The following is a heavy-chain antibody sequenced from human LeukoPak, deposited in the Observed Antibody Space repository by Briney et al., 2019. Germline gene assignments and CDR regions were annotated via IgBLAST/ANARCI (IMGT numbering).Heavy chain of an antibody. V-gene: IGHV3-7*01. CDR1: GFTFSSYW. CDR3: ARRGGYYDSSGYLTAQNWFDP. Sequence: GGSLRLSCAASGFTFSSYWMSWVRQAPGKGLEWVANIKQDGSEKYYVDSVKGRFTISRDNAKNSLYLQMNSLRAEDTAVYYCARRGGYYDSSGYLTAQNWFDPWGQGTLVTVSS. J-gene: IGHJ5*02. D-gene: IGHD3-22*01. CDR2: IKQDGSEK.